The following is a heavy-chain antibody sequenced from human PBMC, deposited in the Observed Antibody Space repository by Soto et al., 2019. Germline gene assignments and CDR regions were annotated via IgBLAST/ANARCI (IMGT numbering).Heavy chain of an antibody. CDR3: ARLMGTSFDL. Sequence: GGSLRLSCVASGFNFNDHYMDWVRQAPGKGLEWVGRARNKVNSYIIAYAASVQGRFTISRDDSKSSLSLQMNSLKTEDTAVYFCARLMGTSFDLWGQXTLVTVSS. D-gene: IGHD2-8*01. J-gene: IGHJ4*02. CDR2: ARNKVNSYII. CDR1: GFNFNDHY. V-gene: IGHV3-72*01.